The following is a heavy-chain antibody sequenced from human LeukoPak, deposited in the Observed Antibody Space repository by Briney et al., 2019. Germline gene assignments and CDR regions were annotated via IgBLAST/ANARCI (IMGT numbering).Heavy chain of an antibody. Sequence: ASVKVSCKVSGYTLTELSMHWVRQAPGKGLEWMGGFDPEDGETIYAQKFQGSVTMTEDTSTDTAYMELSSLRSEDTAVYYCATDPYGDYVPSLGFWGQGTLVTVSS. V-gene: IGHV1-24*01. CDR2: FDPEDGET. J-gene: IGHJ4*01. CDR3: ATDPYGDYVPSLGF. D-gene: IGHD4-17*01. CDR1: GYTLTELS.